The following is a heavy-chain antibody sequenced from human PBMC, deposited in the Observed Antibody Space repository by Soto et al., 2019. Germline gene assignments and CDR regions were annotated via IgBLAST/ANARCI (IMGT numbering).Heavy chain of an antibody. V-gene: IGHV4-34*01. CDR2: INHSGST. D-gene: IGHD3-3*01. CDR1: GGSFSGYY. J-gene: IGHJ6*02. CDR3: ARGRVLRFLEWLVYYYYGMDV. Sequence: PSETLSLTCAVYGGSFSGYYWSWIRQPPGKGLEWIGEINHSGSTNYNPSLKSRVTISVDTSKNQFSLKLSSVTAADTAVYYCARGRVLRFLEWLVYYYYGMDVWGQGTTVTVSS.